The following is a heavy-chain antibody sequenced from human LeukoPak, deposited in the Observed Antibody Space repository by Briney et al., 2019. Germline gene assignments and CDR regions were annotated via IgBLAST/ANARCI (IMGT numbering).Heavy chain of an antibody. CDR2: MNPNSGNT. CDR3: ARAPYGGKVVGYYYMDV. J-gene: IGHJ6*03. D-gene: IGHD4-23*01. CDR1: GGTFSSYD. Sequence: ASVKVSCKASGGTFSSYDINWVRQATGQGLEWMGWMNPNSGNTGYAQKFQGRVTITRNTSISTAYMELSSLRSEDTAVYYCARAPYGGKVVGYYYMDVWGKGTTVTVSS. V-gene: IGHV1-8*03.